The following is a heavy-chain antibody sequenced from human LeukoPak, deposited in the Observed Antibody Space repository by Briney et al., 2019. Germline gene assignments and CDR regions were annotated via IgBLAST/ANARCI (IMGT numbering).Heavy chain of an antibody. CDR3: ARGGVYGDYETRFDY. J-gene: IGHJ4*02. Sequence: VASVKVSCKASGGTFSSYAISWVRQAPGQGLEWMGRIIPIFGTANYAQKFQGRVTITTDESTSTAYMELSSLRSEDTAVYYCARGGVYGDYETRFDYWGQGTLVTVSS. CDR1: GGTFSSYA. CDR2: IIPIFGTA. V-gene: IGHV1-69*05. D-gene: IGHD4-17*01.